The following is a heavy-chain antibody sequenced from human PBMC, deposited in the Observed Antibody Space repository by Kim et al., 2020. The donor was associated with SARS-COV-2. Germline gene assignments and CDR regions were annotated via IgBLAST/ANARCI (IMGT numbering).Heavy chain of an antibody. CDR2: ISYDGSNT. D-gene: IGHD2-15*01. J-gene: IGHJ4*02. CDR1: GLTFSNYA. CDR3: ARDSHPFCSGGRCRCPSVY. Sequence: GGSLRLSCAASGLTFSNYAMHWVRQAPGKGLEWVSLISYDGSNTYYADSVKGRFTISRDNSKNTLYLQMISLRPEDTAVYYCARDSHPFCSGGRCRCPSVYWGQGTLVTVSS. V-gene: IGHV3-30*04.